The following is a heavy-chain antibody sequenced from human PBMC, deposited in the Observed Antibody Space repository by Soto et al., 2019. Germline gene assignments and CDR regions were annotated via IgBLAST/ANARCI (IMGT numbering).Heavy chain of an antibody. CDR3: ARQEDSLTGVDY. D-gene: IGHD3-9*01. CDR2: INYSGST. V-gene: IGHV4-59*08. J-gene: IGHJ4*02. Sequence: QVQLQESGPGLVKPSETLSLTCTVYGGSISYYYWSCIRKPPGKVLEWIGYINYSGSTNYKPSLKSRLSISIATSKNHFSPTLSSVSAADTAVYYCARQEDSLTGVDYWGQGTLVSVSS. CDR1: GGSISYYY.